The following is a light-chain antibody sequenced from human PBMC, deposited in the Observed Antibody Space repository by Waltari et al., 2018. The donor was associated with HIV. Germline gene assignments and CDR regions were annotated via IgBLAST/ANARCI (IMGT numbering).Light chain of an antibody. CDR1: QSITTN. V-gene: IGKV3-15*01. CDR3: QQHDYWPPA. CDR2: STF. J-gene: IGKJ5*01. Sequence: EIVMTQSPDTLSVSPGETATLSCRASQSITTNLAWYQQKPGQAPRLLIYSTFTRATDIPARFSGSGFGTEFTLTISGLQSEDFAVYYCQQHDYWPPAFGQGTRLDIK.